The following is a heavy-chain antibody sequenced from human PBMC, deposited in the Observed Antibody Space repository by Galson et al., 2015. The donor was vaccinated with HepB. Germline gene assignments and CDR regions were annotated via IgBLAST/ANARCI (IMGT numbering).Heavy chain of an antibody. CDR3: ARDVANTIFGVIISNWFDP. CDR2: IMPIFGTT. CDR1: GGTFSTYA. Sequence: SVKVSCKASGGTFSTYAISWVRQAPGQGLEWMGVIMPIFGTTNYAQKFQGRVVFTADESTNTAYMELSSLRSEDTAVYYCARDVANTIFGVIISNWFDPWGQGTLVTVSS. J-gene: IGHJ5*02. V-gene: IGHV1-69*13. D-gene: IGHD3-3*01.